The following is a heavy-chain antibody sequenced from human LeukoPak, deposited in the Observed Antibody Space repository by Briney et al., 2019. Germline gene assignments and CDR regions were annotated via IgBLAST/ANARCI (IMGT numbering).Heavy chain of an antibody. CDR2: IYHTGST. CDR1: GDSISSGAYS. CDR3: ASTSGSYFKAAGKFDY. V-gene: IGHV4-30-2*01. Sequence: PSQTLSLTCTVSGDSISSGAYSWSWIRQPPGKGLEWIGYIYHTGSTKYNPSLRSRVTISRDRSESQFSLKLRSVTAEDTAVYYCASTSGSYFKAAGKFDYWGQGTLVTVSS. J-gene: IGHJ4*02. D-gene: IGHD1-26*01.